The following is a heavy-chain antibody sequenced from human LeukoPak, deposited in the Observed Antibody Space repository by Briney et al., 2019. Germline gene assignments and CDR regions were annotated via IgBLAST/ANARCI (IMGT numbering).Heavy chain of an antibody. CDR2: ISYRGNT. CDR1: GDSISSSNYY. V-gene: IGHV4-39*01. D-gene: IGHD1-1*01. J-gene: IGHJ6*02. Sequence: PSETLSLTCTVSGDSISSSNYYWGWIRQPPGKGLEWIGSISYRGNTYYSSSLKSRVTISVDMSKNQFSLRLSSMTAADRAVYYCARGQLALYYYNGMDVWGQGTTVTVSS. CDR3: ARGQLALYYYNGMDV.